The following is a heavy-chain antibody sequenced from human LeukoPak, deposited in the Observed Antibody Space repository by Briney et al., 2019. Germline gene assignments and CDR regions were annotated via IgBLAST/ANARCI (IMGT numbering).Heavy chain of an antibody. CDR3: ARGDILTGYTY. J-gene: IGHJ4*02. Sequence: PGGSLRLSCAASGFTFSSYGMHWVRQATAEGLEWVSAIGSAGDTYYAGSVKGRFTISRENAKNSLYLQMNSLRAGDTAVYYCARGDILTGYTYWGQGILVTVSS. V-gene: IGHV3-13*01. D-gene: IGHD3-9*01. CDR1: GFTFSSYG. CDR2: IGSAGDT.